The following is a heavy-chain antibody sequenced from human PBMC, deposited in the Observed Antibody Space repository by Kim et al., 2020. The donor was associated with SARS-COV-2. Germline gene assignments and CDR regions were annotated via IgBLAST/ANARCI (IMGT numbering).Heavy chain of an antibody. CDR1: GFTFSTYW. CDR3: ARTNYGDYV. D-gene: IGHD4-17*01. V-gene: IGHV3-7*01. CDR2: INQGGTEK. J-gene: IGHJ4*02. Sequence: GGSLRLSCAASGFTFSTYWMTWVRQAPGKGLEWVANINQGGTEKYYVDSVKGRFTISRDNAKNSLFLDVNSLRVEDTAVYYCARTNYGDYVWRQGTRVSVST.